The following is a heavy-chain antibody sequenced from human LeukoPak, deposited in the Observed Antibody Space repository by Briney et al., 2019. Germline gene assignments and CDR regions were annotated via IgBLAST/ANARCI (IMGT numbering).Heavy chain of an antibody. D-gene: IGHD4-17*01. V-gene: IGHV1-18*01. CDR1: GYTFSSYG. CDR2: INAYNGNT. Sequence: ASVKVSCKASGYTFSSYGFSWVRQAPGQGLEWMGWINAYNGNTNYAQNLQGRVTMTTDTSTSTAYMELRSLRSDDTAVYYCARGTTIYDGMDVWGQGTTVTVSS. CDR3: ARGTTIYDGMDV. J-gene: IGHJ6*02.